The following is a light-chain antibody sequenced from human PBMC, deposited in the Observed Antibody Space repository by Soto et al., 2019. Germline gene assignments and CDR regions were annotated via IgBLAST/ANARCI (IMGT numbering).Light chain of an antibody. J-gene: IGKJ4*01. CDR2: DAS. CDR3: QQYDNYPLT. Sequence: DIQMTQSPATLSASVGDRVTITCRASQSVRSWLAWYQQKPGTAPKLLIFDASRLESGVPSRFSGSASGTEFTLTISSLQPDDFATYYCQQYDNYPLTFSGGTKVEIK. CDR1: QSVRSW. V-gene: IGKV1-5*01.